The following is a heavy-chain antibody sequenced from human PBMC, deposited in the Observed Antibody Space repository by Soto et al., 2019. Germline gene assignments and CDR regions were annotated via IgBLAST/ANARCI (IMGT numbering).Heavy chain of an antibody. Sequence: EVQLVESGGGLVQPGGSLRLSCAASGFTFTNYWMHWVRQAPGKGLVWVSRINNDGSGTSYADSVKGRLTISRDNAKNTLYLQMNSLGVEDTAVYYCGSVFEYWGQGTLVTVSS. CDR1: GFTFTNYW. V-gene: IGHV3-74*01. CDR2: INNDGSGT. CDR3: GSVFEY. J-gene: IGHJ4*02.